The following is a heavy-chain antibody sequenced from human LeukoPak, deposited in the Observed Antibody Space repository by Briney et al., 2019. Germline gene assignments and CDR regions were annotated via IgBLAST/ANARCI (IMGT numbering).Heavy chain of an antibody. Sequence: GGSLRLSCAASGFTFSNHGMNWVRQAPGKGLEWVSYISSSGSTIYYADSVKGRFTISRDNAKNSLYLQMNSLRAEDTAVYYCARLNYYDSSGYIDYWGQGTLVTVSS. V-gene: IGHV3-48*04. J-gene: IGHJ4*02. D-gene: IGHD3-22*01. CDR3: ARLNYYDSSGYIDY. CDR1: GFTFSNHG. CDR2: ISSSGSTI.